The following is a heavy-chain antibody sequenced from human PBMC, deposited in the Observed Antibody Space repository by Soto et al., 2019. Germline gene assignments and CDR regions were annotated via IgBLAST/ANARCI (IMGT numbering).Heavy chain of an antibody. CDR1: GFTFDDYA. J-gene: IGHJ3*02. V-gene: IGHV3-9*01. Sequence: TGGSLRLSCAASGFTFDDYAMHWVRQAPGKGPEWVSGISWNSDNIGYADSVKGRFTISRDNVKNSLYLQMNSLRAEDTALYYCAKDLYSNYGDAFDIWGQGTMVTVSS. CDR3: AKDLYSNYGDAFDI. CDR2: ISWNSDNI. D-gene: IGHD4-4*01.